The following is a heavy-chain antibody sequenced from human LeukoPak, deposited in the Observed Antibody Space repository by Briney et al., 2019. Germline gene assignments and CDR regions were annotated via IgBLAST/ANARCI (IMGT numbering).Heavy chain of an antibody. J-gene: IGHJ4*02. Sequence: GASGKVSCKASGYTFTGFYMHWVRQAPGQGLEWMGWINPNSDVTNYAQKFQGRVTMTTDTSISTAYMELSGLRSDDTAVYYCARTQTLDYWGQGTLVTVPS. CDR2: INPNSDVT. CDR3: ARTQTLDY. D-gene: IGHD4-23*01. V-gene: IGHV1-2*02. CDR1: GYTFTGFY.